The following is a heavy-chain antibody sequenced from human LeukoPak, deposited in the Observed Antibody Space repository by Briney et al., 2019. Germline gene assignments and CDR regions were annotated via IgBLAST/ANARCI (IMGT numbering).Heavy chain of an antibody. Sequence: GSLRLSCAASGFTFSSYSMNWVRQAPGKGLEWGSSISSSSSYIYYADSVKGRFTISRDNAKNSLYLQMNSLRAEDTAVYYCARAPYGSSTIYFDYWGQGTLVTVSS. CDR2: ISSSSSYI. CDR1: GFTFSSYS. V-gene: IGHV3-21*01. D-gene: IGHD6-6*01. J-gene: IGHJ4*02. CDR3: ARAPYGSSTIYFDY.